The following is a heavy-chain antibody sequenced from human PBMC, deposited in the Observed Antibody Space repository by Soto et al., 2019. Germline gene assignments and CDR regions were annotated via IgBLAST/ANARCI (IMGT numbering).Heavy chain of an antibody. V-gene: IGHV1-46*01. J-gene: IGHJ6*02. CDR1: GYTFTSYY. D-gene: IGHD3-9*01. Sequence: ASVKVSCKASGYTFTSYYMHWVRQAPGQGLEWMGIINPSGGSTSYAQKFQGRVTMTRDTSTSTVYMELSSLRSEDTAVYYCARDHFLLRYFDWSYYYYYGMDVWGQGTTVTVSS. CDR3: ARDHFLLRYFDWSYYYYYGMDV. CDR2: INPSGGST.